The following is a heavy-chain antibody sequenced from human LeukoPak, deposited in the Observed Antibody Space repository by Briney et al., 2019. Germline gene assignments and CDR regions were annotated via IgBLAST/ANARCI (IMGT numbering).Heavy chain of an antibody. Sequence: ASVKVSCKASGYTFTSYGISWVRQAPGQGLEWMGWVSAYNGNTNYAQKLQGRVTMTTDTSTSTAYMELRSLRSDDTAVYYCSTIIAAAGKRYFQHWGQGTLATVSS. CDR2: VSAYNGNT. CDR3: STIIAAAGKRYFQH. CDR1: GYTFTSYG. J-gene: IGHJ1*01. D-gene: IGHD6-13*01. V-gene: IGHV1-18*01.